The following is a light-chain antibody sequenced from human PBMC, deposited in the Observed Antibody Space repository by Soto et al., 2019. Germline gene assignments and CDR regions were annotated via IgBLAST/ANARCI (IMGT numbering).Light chain of an antibody. CDR1: ENVRSS. Sequence: EVVLTQSPGTLSLSPGDTATLSCRASENVRSSLGWYQQKPGQAPRLLIFDASNRATGVPARFSGSGTGTDFTLTISSLEPEDFAVYYCHLRNTWPPLHTFGQGTKLEIK. V-gene: IGKV3-11*01. CDR3: HLRNTWPPLHT. J-gene: IGKJ2*01. CDR2: DAS.